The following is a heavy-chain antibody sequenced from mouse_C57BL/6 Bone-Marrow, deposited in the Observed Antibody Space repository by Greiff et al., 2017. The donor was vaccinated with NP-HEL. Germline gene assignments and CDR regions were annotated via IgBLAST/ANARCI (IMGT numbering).Heavy chain of an antibody. J-gene: IGHJ4*01. Sequence: QVQLKQSGAELARPGASVKLSCKASGYTFTSYGISWVKQRTGQGLEWIGEIYPRSGNTYYNEKFKGKATLTADKSSSTAYMELRSLTSEDSAVYFCAREYYGSSYYYAMDYWGQGTSVTVSS. D-gene: IGHD1-1*01. CDR1: GYTFTSYG. V-gene: IGHV1-81*01. CDR3: AREYYGSSYYYAMDY. CDR2: IYPRSGNT.